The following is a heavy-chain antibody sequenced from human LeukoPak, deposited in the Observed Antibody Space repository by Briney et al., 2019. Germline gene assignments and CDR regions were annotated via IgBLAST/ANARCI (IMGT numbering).Heavy chain of an antibody. D-gene: IGHD3-10*01. CDR3: ARLVRGIYDYFDY. CDR1: GGSISSNSYY. CDR2: VYYTGST. V-gene: IGHV4-39*07. J-gene: IGHJ4*02. Sequence: SETLSLTCTVSGGSISSNSYYWGWIRQPPGKGLEWVGTVYYTGSTYYNPSLKSRVTISVDTSKKQFSLKLSSVTAADTAVYYCARLVRGIYDYFDYWGQGTLVTVSS.